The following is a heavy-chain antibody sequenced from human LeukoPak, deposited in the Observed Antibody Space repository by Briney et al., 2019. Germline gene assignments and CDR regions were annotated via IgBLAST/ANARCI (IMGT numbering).Heavy chain of an antibody. D-gene: IGHD1-26*01. J-gene: IGHJ4*02. CDR2: IIPILGIA. CDR3: ARAGDQWELEFY. Sequence: EASVKVSCKASGGTFSSYAISWVRQAPGQGLEWMGRIIPILGIANYAQKFQGRVTITADKSTSTAYMELSSLRSEDTAVYYCARAGDQWELEFYWGQGTLVTVSS. V-gene: IGHV1-69*04. CDR1: GGTFSSYA.